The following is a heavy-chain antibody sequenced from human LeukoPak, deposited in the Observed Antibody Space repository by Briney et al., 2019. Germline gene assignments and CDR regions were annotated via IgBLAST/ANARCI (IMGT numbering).Heavy chain of an antibody. CDR3: AKVRPLYCSSSGCHLDY. D-gene: IGHD2-2*01. CDR1: GFTFSSYG. CDR2: IRYDGSNK. J-gene: IGHJ4*02. Sequence: PGGSLRLSCAASGFTFSSYGMHWVRQAPGKGLEWVAFIRYDGSNKYYADSVKGRFTISRDNSKNTLYLQMNSLRAEDTAVYYCAKVRPLYCSSSGCHLDYWGQGTLVTVSS. V-gene: IGHV3-30*02.